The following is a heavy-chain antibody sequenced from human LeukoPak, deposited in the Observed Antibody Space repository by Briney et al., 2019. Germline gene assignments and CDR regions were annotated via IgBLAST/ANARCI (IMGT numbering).Heavy chain of an antibody. Sequence: GSLRLSCAASGFTFDDYAMHWVRQAPGKGLEWVSLISWDGGSTYYADSVKGRFTISRDNSKNSLYLQMNSLRAEDTALYYCAKAVWRGGGTYYFDYWGQGTLVTVSS. D-gene: IGHD3-16*01. CDR3: AKAVWRGGGTYYFDY. V-gene: IGHV3-43D*03. CDR2: ISWDGGST. J-gene: IGHJ4*02. CDR1: GFTFDDYA.